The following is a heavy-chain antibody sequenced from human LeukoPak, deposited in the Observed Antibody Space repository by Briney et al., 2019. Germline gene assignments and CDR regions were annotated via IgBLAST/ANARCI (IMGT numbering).Heavy chain of an antibody. Sequence: SVKVSCKAYGDTFSFYALSWVRQAPGQRLEWMGGYIPTFTRTDYAERFQGRVTITTDESSNTASMELRSLRSDDTAVYYCARHMYYYENTGYYSTPSDYWGQGSLVTVSS. J-gene: IGHJ4*02. CDR3: ARHMYYYENTGYYSTPSDY. D-gene: IGHD3-22*01. CDR2: YIPTFTRT. V-gene: IGHV1-69*05. CDR1: GDTFSFYA.